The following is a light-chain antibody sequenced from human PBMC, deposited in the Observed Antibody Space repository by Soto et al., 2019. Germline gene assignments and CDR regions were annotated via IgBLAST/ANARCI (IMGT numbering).Light chain of an antibody. Sequence: MVMKHSPAALYGKRGEIASLPYRANQSISSNLAWYQQKPGQAPRLLIYGATTRATGIPARFSGSCSWTDITLTISGLRGDACAAYFRQMEGPSQLMCGEGTKVDIK. V-gene: IGKV3-15*01. CDR3: QMEGPSQLM. CDR1: QSISSN. CDR2: GAT. J-gene: IGKJ4*02.